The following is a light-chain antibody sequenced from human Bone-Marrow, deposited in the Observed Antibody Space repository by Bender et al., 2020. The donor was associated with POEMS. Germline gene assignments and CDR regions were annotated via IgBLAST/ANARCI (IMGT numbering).Light chain of an antibody. V-gene: IGLV1-36*01. Sequence: QSVVTPPPSLSEAPRQRVTISCSGSSSNIGNHGVNWYQQLPGEAPKLLIYYDDLLSPGVSDRFSASRSGTSPSLAISELQSEDEALYYCSAWDDSLGGLVFGGGTKLTVL. CDR1: SSNIGNHG. CDR2: YDD. J-gene: IGLJ2*01. CDR3: SAWDDSLGGLV.